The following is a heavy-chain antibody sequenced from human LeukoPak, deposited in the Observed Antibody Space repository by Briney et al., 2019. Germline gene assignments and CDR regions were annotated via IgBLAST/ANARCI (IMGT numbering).Heavy chain of an antibody. CDR1: GFTFSDYY. V-gene: IGHV3-11*05. D-gene: IGHD6-13*01. Sequence: GSLRLSCAASGFTFSDYYMSWIRQAPGKGLEWVSDISSTSIYTNYADSVKGRFTISRDNAKNSLYLQMNSLRAEDTAVYYCAREDGYSSSWYSDYWGQGTLVTVSS. J-gene: IGHJ4*02. CDR2: ISSTSIYT. CDR3: AREDGYSSSWYSDY.